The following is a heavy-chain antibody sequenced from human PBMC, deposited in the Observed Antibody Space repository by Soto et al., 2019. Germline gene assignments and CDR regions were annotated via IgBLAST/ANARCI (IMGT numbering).Heavy chain of an antibody. CDR3: ARARFDSWSHIYYGLDV. Sequence: ASETLSLTCGVYGGSFSAYSWTWLRQSPGKGLEWIGEITHGGSTDYNPALKSRLVMSVDTSKNQFSLRVTSVTAADAAVYFCARARFDSWSHIYYGLDVWGQGTTVTVSS. D-gene: IGHD3-3*01. V-gene: IGHV4-34*01. J-gene: IGHJ6*02. CDR2: ITHGGST. CDR1: GGSFSAYS.